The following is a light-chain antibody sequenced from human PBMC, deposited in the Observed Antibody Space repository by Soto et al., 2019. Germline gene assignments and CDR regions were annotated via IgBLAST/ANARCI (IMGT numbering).Light chain of an antibody. CDR2: GAS. CDR1: QRVSSTC. CDR3: QQYGTSPQT. J-gene: IGKJ1*01. V-gene: IGKV3-20*01. Sequence: EIVVTQSPGTLSLSPGERATLSCRASQRVSSTCLAWYRQKPGQAPRLLIYGASSRATGIPDRISGSGSGPDFTLTIDRLEPEDFAVYYCQQYGTSPQTFGQGTKVEIK.